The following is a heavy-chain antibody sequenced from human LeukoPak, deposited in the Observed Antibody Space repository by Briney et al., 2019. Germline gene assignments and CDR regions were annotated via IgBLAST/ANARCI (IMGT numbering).Heavy chain of an antibody. CDR2: INPNSGGT. CDR3: SRDSGYCSGGSCWYFDF. D-gene: IGHD2-15*01. CDR1: GYTFTSYG. Sequence: EASVKDSCKASGYTFTSYGISWVRQAPGQGLEWMGWINPNSGGTNYAQKFQGRVTMTRDTSMSTAYMELSGLRSDDTAVYYCSRDSGYCSGGSCWYFDFWGQGTLVTVSA. J-gene: IGHJ4*02. V-gene: IGHV1-2*02.